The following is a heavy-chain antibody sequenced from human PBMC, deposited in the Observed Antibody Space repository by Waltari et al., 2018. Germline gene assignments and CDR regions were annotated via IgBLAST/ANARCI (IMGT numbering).Heavy chain of an antibody. CDR1: GGSISSSY. CDR3: ARGGPMGFGELSPIDY. V-gene: IGHV4-59*01. D-gene: IGHD3-10*01. Sequence: QVQLQESGPGLVKPSETLSLTCTVSGGSISSSYWSWIRQPPGKGLEWIGYIYYSGSTNYNPSLKSRVTISVDTSKNQFSLKLSSVTAADTAVYYCARGGPMGFGELSPIDYWGQGTLVTVSS. CDR2: IYYSGST. J-gene: IGHJ4*02.